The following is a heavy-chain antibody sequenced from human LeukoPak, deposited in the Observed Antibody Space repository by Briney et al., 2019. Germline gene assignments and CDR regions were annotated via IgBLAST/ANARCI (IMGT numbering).Heavy chain of an antibody. J-gene: IGHJ5*02. CDR3: AXXRXXXXXGXXWXXP. D-gene: IGHD3-10*01. V-gene: IGHV4-34*01. Sequence: GSXXXXYWSWIRQPPGXXRXWIGEINHSGSTNYNPSLKSRVTISVDTSKNQFSLKLSSVTAADTAVYYCAXXRXXXXXGXXWXXPWGQGTLVTVSS. CDR1: GSXXXXY. CDR2: INHSGST.